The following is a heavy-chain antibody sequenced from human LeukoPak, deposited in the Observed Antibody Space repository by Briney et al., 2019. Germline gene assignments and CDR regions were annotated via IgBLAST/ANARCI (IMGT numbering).Heavy chain of an antibody. CDR2: VSGRDTST. CDR1: GFTFSNYA. CDR3: AKWGDYDVLTGYYDSDY. Sequence: PGASLRLSCAASGFTFSNYAMSWVRQAPGKGLEWVSAVSGRDTSTYYTDSGKGRFAISRDNSKNTLYLQMNSLSAEDTAIYYCAKWGDYDVLTGYYDSDYWGQGTLVTVSS. J-gene: IGHJ4*02. D-gene: IGHD3-9*01. V-gene: IGHV3-23*01.